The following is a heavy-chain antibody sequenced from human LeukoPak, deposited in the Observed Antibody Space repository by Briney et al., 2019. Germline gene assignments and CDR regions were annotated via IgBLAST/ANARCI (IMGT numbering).Heavy chain of an antibody. V-gene: IGHV1-2*02. CDR1: GYTFTGHY. CDR2: INPNSGGT. CDR3: ARDFTVVTAFDY. J-gene: IGHJ4*02. D-gene: IGHD4-23*01. Sequence: GASVKVSCKASGYTFTGHYIHWVRQAPGQGLEWMGRINPNSGGTKSAENFQGRVTMTRDTSISTAYMELSSLRSGDTAVYYCARDFTVVTAFDYWGQGTLVTVSS.